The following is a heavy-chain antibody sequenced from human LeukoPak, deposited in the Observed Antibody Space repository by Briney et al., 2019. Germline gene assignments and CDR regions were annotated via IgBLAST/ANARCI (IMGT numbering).Heavy chain of an antibody. CDR2: ISGSGGST. J-gene: IGHJ4*02. V-gene: IGHV3-23*01. Sequence: PGGSLRLSCAASGFTFSSYAMSWVRQAPGKGLEWVSAISGSGGSTYYADSVKGRFTISRDNSKNTLYLQMNSLRAEDTAVYYCAKDHYGSGSYQPLDYWGQGTLVTVSS. CDR1: GFTFSSYA. D-gene: IGHD3-10*01. CDR3: AKDHYGSGSYQPLDY.